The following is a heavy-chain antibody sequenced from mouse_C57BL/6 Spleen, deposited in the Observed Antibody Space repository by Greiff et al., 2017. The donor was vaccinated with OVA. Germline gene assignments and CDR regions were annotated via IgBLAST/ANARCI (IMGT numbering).Heavy chain of an antibody. CDR3: ARLWAEDY. J-gene: IGHJ2*01. CDR2: IYPGSGNT. Sequence: VKLQESGPELVKPGASVKISCKASGYSFTSYYIHWVKQRPGQGLEWIGWIYPGSGNTKYNEKFKGKATLTADTSSSTAYMQLSSLTSEDSAVYYCARLWAEDYWGQGTTLTVSS. CDR1: GYSFTSYY. V-gene: IGHV1-66*01. D-gene: IGHD1-1*02.